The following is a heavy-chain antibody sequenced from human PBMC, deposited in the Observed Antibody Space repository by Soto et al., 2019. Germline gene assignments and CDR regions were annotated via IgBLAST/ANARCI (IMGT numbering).Heavy chain of an antibody. Sequence: QVQLQESGPGLVKPSETLSLTCTVSGDSISSYYWSWIRQPPGKGLEWIGNIYHSGSTNYSPSLKCRLNITVDTSKNQCSLRLTSVTAADTAVYSCARHYCRGGSCYLDCWGQGTLVTVSS. CDR3: ARHYCRGGSCYLDC. D-gene: IGHD2-15*01. CDR2: IYHSGST. CDR1: GDSISSYY. J-gene: IGHJ4*02. V-gene: IGHV4-59*08.